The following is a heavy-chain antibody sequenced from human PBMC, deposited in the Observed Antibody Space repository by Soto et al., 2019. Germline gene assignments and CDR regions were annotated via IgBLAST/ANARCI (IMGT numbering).Heavy chain of an antibody. CDR3: GRDAGYSGYQPPSFNRFDP. CDR1: GGSISSGGYY. CDR2: IYYSGST. J-gene: IGHJ5*02. V-gene: IGHV4-31*03. Sequence: QVQLQESGPGLVKPSQTLSLTCTVSGGSISSGGYYWSWIRQHPGKGLEWIGYIYYSGSTYYNPSLKSRVTISVDTSKNQFSPKLRSVTAADPAVYYRGRDAGYSGYQPPSFNRFDPWGQGTLVNVSS. D-gene: IGHD5-12*01.